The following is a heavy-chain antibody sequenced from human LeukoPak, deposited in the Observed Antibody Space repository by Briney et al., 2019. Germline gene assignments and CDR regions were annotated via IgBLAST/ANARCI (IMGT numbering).Heavy chain of an antibody. Sequence: SETLSLTCAVHGGSFSGYYWTWIRQPPGEGPEWIGEINYGGSTSYKPSLKSRVTISVDTSKNQFSLKLTSVTAADTAVYYCARDGRHCSSTNCNAGEGWFDPWGQGSLVIVSS. V-gene: IGHV4-34*01. J-gene: IGHJ5*02. D-gene: IGHD2-2*01. CDR3: ARDGRHCSSTNCNAGEGWFDP. CDR2: INYGGST. CDR1: GGSFSGYY.